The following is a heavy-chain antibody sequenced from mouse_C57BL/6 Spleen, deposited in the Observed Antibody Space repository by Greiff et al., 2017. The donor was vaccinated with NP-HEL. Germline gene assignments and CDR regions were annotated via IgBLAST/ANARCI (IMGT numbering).Heavy chain of an antibody. J-gene: IGHJ2*01. Sequence: VQGVESGAELVKPGASVKMSCKASGYTFTTYPIEWMKQNHGKSLEWIGNFHPYNDDTKYNEKFKGKATLTVEKSSSTVYLELSRLTSDDSAVYYCARGYSNYGGFDYWGQGTTLTVSS. CDR3: ARGYSNYGGFDY. V-gene: IGHV1-47*01. CDR1: GYTFTTYP. D-gene: IGHD2-5*01. CDR2: FHPYNDDT.